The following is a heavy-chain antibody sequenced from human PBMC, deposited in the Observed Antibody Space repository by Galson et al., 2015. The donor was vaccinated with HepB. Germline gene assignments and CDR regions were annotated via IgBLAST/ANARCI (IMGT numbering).Heavy chain of an antibody. D-gene: IGHD1-1*01. Sequence: QSGAEVKKPGESLKISCKGSGYSFTSYWIGWVRQMPGKGLEWMGIIYPGDSDTRYSPSFQGQVTISADKSISTAYLQWSSLKASDTAMYYCARPPQQFRSGTTYGMDVWGQGTTVTVSS. J-gene: IGHJ6*02. CDR3: ARPPQQFRSGTTYGMDV. V-gene: IGHV5-51*01. CDR1: GYSFTSYW. CDR2: IYPGDSDT.